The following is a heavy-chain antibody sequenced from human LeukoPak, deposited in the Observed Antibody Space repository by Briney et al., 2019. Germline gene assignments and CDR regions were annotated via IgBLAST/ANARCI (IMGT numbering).Heavy chain of an antibody. V-gene: IGHV4-30-4*08. Sequence: SETLSLTCTVSGGSISSGDYYWSWLRQPPGKGLEWIGYIYYSGSTSYNPSLKSRVSISVDTSKNQFSLKLRSVTAADTAVYYCARGDVVVIGFDYWGQGTLVTVSS. J-gene: IGHJ4*02. CDR1: GGSISSGDYY. CDR2: IYYSGST. CDR3: ARGDVVVIGFDY. D-gene: IGHD2-21*01.